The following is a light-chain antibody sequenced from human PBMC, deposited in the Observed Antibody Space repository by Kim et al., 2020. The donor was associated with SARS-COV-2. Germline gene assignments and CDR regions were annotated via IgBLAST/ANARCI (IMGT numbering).Light chain of an antibody. Sequence: QSVLTQPASVSGSPGQSITISCTGTSSDVGAYNRVTWYQQHPVKAPKLMIFNVSDRPSGVSNRFSGSKSDNTASLTISGLQAEVEADYFCSSLTSGSNSVVFGGGTQLTVL. CDR3: SSLTSGSNSVV. V-gene: IGLV2-14*03. J-gene: IGLJ2*01. CDR2: NVS. CDR1: SSDVGAYNR.